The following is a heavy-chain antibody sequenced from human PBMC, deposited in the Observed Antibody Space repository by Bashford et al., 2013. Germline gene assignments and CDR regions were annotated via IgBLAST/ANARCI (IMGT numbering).Heavy chain of an antibody. V-gene: IGHV1-69*13. CDR1: GGTFSSYA. J-gene: IGHJ6*02. Sequence: SVKVSCKASGGTFSSYAISWVRQAPGQGLEWMGGIIPIFGTANYAQKFQGRVTITADESTSTAYMELSSLRSEDTAVYYCARPPTVTGTYYYYGMDVWGQGTTVTVSS. D-gene: IGHD4-17*01. CDR2: IIPIFGTA. CDR3: ARPPTVTGTYYYYGMDV.